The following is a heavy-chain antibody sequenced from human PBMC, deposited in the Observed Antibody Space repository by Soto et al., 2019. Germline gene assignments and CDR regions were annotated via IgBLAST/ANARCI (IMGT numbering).Heavy chain of an antibody. CDR3: ARGVTRKRFDP. CDR1: GGSISSGNYY. CDR2: IYYTGST. J-gene: IGHJ5*02. V-gene: IGHV4-31*03. Sequence: QVQLQESGPGLVAPSQTLSLTCTVSGGSISSGNYYWTWIRQPPGKGLEWIGYIYYTGSTYYNPSLKSRVTISLDTSKNQFSLKLSSVTAADTAVYYCARGVTRKRFDPWGQGTLVTVSS.